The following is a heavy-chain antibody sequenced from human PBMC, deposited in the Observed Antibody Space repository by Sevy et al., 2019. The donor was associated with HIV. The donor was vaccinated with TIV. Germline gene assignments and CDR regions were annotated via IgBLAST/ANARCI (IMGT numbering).Heavy chain of an antibody. CDR2: IKQDGSEK. D-gene: IGHD2-21*01. J-gene: IGHJ3*02. Sequence: GGSLRLSCAASGFTFSSYWMSWVRQAPGKGLEWVANIKQDGSEKYYVDSVKGRFTISRDNAKNSLSLQMNSLRAEDTAVYYCARVSVIPEWDAFDIWGQGTMVTVSS. CDR1: GFTFSSYW. V-gene: IGHV3-7*01. CDR3: ARVSVIPEWDAFDI.